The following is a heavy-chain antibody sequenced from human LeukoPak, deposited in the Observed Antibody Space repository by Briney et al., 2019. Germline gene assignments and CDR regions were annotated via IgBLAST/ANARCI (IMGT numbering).Heavy chain of an antibody. Sequence: ASVKVSCKASGYTFTSYGISWVRQAPGQGLEWMGIINPSGGSTSYAQKFQGRVTMTRDTSTSTVYMELSSLRSEDTAVYYCARDYDILTGPNYGMDVWGQGTTVTVSS. V-gene: IGHV1-46*01. D-gene: IGHD3-9*01. CDR2: INPSGGST. CDR1: GYTFTSYG. CDR3: ARDYDILTGPNYGMDV. J-gene: IGHJ6*02.